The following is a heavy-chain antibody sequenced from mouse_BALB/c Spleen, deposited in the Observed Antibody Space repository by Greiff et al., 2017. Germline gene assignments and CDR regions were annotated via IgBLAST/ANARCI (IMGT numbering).Heavy chain of an antibody. CDR3: AREGDDGAWFAY. CDR2: IYPGDGDT. J-gene: IGHJ3*01. D-gene: IGHD2-12*01. CDR1: GYAFSSSW. Sequence: QVHVKQSGPELVKPGASVKISCKASGYAFSSSWMNWVKQRPGQGLEWIGRIYPGDGDTNYNGKFKGKATLTADKSSSTAYMQLSSLTSVDSAVYFCAREGDDGAWFAYWGQGTLVTVSA. V-gene: IGHV1-82*01.